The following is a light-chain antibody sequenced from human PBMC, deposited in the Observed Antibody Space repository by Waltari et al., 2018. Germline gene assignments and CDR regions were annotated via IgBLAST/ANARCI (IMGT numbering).Light chain of an antibody. CDR2: KDK. J-gene: IGLJ2*01. Sequence: HQKPSQAAVLVIYKDKERPSGSPDRFSGSSSGTTVTLTITGVQAEDEADYYCQSADRSGTFAVIFGGGTTLIVL. CDR3: QSADRSGTFAVI. V-gene: IGLV3-25*03.